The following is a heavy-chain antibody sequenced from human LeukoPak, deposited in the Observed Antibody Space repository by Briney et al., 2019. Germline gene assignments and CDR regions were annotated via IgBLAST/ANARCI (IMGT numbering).Heavy chain of an antibody. J-gene: IGHJ4*02. CDR2: IYYSGST. D-gene: IGHD1-26*01. CDR1: GGSISSSSYY. CDR3: ARDSGSYFFY. V-gene: IGHV4-39*07. Sequence: SETLSLTCTVSGGSISSSSYYWGWIRQPPGKGLEWIGSIYYSGSTYYNPSLKSRVTISVDTSKNQLSLKLSSVTAADTAVYYCARDSGSYFFYWGQGTLVTVSS.